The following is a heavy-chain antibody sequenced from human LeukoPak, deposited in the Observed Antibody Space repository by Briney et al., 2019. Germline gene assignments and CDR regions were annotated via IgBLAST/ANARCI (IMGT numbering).Heavy chain of an antibody. J-gene: IGHJ6*02. D-gene: IGHD6-19*01. CDR2: INPNSGGT. V-gene: IGHV1-2*02. Sequence: GASVKVSCKASGYTLTGYHMHWVRQAPGQGLEWMGWINPNSGGTNYAQKFQGRVTMTRDTSISTAYMELSRLRSDDTAVYYCARGGRGKWLGYYYYYGMDVWGQGTTVTVSS. CDR3: ARGGRGKWLGYYYYYGMDV. CDR1: GYTLTGYH.